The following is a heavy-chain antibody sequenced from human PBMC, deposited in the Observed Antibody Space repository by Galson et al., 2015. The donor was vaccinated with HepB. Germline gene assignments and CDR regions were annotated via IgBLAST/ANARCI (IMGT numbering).Heavy chain of an antibody. V-gene: IGHV3-66*01. D-gene: IGHD3-10*01. CDR2: IYSGGST. CDR1: GFTVSSTY. J-gene: IGHJ4*02. CDR3: ARDRPSGSPPV. Sequence: SLRLSCAASGFTVSSTYMSWVRQAPGKGLEWVSVIYSGGSTYYADSVKGRFTISRDNSKNTLYLQINSLRAEDTAVYYCARDRPSGSPPVWAQGTLVTVSS.